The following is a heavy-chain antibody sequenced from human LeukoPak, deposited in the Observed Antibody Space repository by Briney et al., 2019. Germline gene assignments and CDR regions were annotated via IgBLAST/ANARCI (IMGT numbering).Heavy chain of an antibody. D-gene: IGHD1-14*01. V-gene: IGHV3-33*01. J-gene: IGHJ4*02. CDR3: TRYNNDHFDY. CDR1: GFTFGGYG. CDR2: IAYDGSRA. Sequence: QSGGSLRLSCAGSGFTFGGYGMHWFRQTPGKGLEWVAVIAYDGSRAFYADSVEGRFTISRDNSKNTMSVQMDDLRAEDTAVYYCTRYNNDHFDYWGQGTLVTVSS.